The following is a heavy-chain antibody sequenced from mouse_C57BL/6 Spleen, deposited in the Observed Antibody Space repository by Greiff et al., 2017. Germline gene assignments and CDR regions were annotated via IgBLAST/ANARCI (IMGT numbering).Heavy chain of an antibody. CDR2: INPSNGGT. CDR1: GYTFTSYW. D-gene: IGHD1-1*01. CDR3: ARGYYYGSSYAGYFDV. J-gene: IGHJ1*03. V-gene: IGHV1-53*01. Sequence: QVQLQQPGTELVKPGASVKLSCKASGYTFTSYWMHWVKQRPGQGLEWIGNINPSNGGTNYNEKFKSKATLTVDKSSSTAYMQLSSLTAEDSAVYYCARGYYYGSSYAGYFDVWGTGTTVTVSS.